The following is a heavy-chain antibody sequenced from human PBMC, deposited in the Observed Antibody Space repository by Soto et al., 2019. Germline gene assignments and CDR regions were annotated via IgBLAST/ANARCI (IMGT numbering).Heavy chain of an antibody. CDR3: ASREPKAARHDY. V-gene: IGHV3-11*06. Sequence: QVQLVESGGGLVKPGGSLRLSCAASGFTFSDYYMSWIRQAPGKGLEWVSYISSSSSYTNYADSVKGRFTISRDNAKNSLYLQMNSLRAEDTAVYYCASREPKAARHDYWGQGTLVIVSS. J-gene: IGHJ4*02. CDR2: ISSSSSYT. CDR1: GFTFSDYY. D-gene: IGHD6-6*01.